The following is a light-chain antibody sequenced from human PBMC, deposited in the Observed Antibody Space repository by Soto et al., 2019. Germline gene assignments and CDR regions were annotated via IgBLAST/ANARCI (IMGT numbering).Light chain of an antibody. V-gene: IGKV1-39*01. J-gene: IGKJ1*01. Sequence: DIQMTQSPYSLSASVVDRVTITCRASQSISSYLNWYQQKPGKAPKLLIYAASSLQSGVPSRFSGSGSGTDFTLTISSLQPEDFATYYCHQSYSTSWTFGQGTKVDIK. CDR2: AAS. CDR3: HQSYSTSWT. CDR1: QSISSY.